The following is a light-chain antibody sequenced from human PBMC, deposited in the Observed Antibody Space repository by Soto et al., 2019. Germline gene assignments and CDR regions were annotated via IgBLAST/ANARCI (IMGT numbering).Light chain of an antibody. V-gene: IGKV3-15*01. Sequence: EIVMTQSPATLSVSPVESATLCCRASQSIRSHLAWYQLRPGQAPRVLIYASSTRATGVPARFSGSGSGTEFTLTISSLQPDDFATYYCQHYNSYSEAFGQGTKVDIK. J-gene: IGKJ1*01. CDR1: QSIRSH. CDR3: QHYNSYSEA. CDR2: ASS.